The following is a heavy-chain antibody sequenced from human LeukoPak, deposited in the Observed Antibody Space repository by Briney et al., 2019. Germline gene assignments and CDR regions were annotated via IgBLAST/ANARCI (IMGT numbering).Heavy chain of an antibody. CDR3: ARHPLKAYVSDWFDP. Sequence: PAETLSLTCTVSGGSISSYYCSWIRQSAGKGLEWIGRVYSSGSTKYNPSLKSRVTMSVDTSKSQFSLKLSSVTAADTAVYFCARHPLKAYVSDWFDPWGQGTLVTVSS. CDR2: VYSSGST. V-gene: IGHV4-4*07. J-gene: IGHJ5*02. CDR1: GGSISSYY. D-gene: IGHD3-10*02.